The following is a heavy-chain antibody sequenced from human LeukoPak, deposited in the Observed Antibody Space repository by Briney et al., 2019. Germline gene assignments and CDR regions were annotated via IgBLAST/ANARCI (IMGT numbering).Heavy chain of an antibody. J-gene: IGHJ4*02. D-gene: IGHD2-15*01. V-gene: IGHV3-23*01. CDR2: ISGSGGST. CDR1: GCTFSSYP. Sequence: PGGSLTLSCAASGCTFSSYPRSWLRQPPGKGLEGVSAISGSGGSTYYADSVKGRFPISRDNSKNTLYLQMNRLRAEDTAVYYCAPHPDSIVVVVAATGSDYWGQGTLVTVSS. CDR3: APHPDSIVVVVAATGSDY.